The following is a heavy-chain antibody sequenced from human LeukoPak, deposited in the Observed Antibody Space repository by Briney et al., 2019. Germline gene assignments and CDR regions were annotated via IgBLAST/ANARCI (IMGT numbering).Heavy chain of an antibody. CDR1: GFTFHTYA. J-gene: IGHJ3*02. CDR3: AREVDCSGGSCYRGAFDI. D-gene: IGHD2-15*01. CDR2: IWYDGSND. Sequence: GRSLRLSCAASGFTFHTYAMHWVRQAPGKGLEWVAAIWYDGSNDYYGDSVTGRFTISRDNSKNTLFLQMNSLRTEDTAVYYCAREVDCSGGSCYRGAFDIWGQGTMVTVSS. V-gene: IGHV3-33*01.